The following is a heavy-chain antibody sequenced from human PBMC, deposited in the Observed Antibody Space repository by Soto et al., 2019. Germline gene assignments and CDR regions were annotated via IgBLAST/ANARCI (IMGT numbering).Heavy chain of an antibody. D-gene: IGHD4-4*01. CDR2: IIPIFGTA. CDR1: GGTFSSYA. V-gene: IGHV1-69*13. Sequence: GASVKVSCKASGGTFSSYAISWVRQAPGQGLEWMGGIIPIFGTANYAQKFQGRVTITADESTSTAYMELSSLRSEDTAVYYCARGEMTTVTIVYYGMDVWGQGTTVTVSS. CDR3: ARGEMTTVTIVYYGMDV. J-gene: IGHJ6*02.